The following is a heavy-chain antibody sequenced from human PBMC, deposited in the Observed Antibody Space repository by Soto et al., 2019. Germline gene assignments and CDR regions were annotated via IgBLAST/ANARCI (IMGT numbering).Heavy chain of an antibody. CDR3: ARHEDYDILTGSKESYNWFDP. V-gene: IGHV4-39*01. Sequence: PSETLSLTCIVSGGSISSNTYFWGWIRQSPEKGLEWIGTVYYSGSTNYNPSLKSRVTISVDTSKNQFSLKLSSVTAADTAVYYCARHEDYDILTGSKESYNWFDPWGQGTLVTAPQ. D-gene: IGHD3-9*01. J-gene: IGHJ5*02. CDR2: VYYSGST. CDR1: GGSISSNTYF.